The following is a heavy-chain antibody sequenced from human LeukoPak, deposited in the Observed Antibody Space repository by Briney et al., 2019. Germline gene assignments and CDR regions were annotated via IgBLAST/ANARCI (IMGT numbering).Heavy chain of an antibody. D-gene: IGHD5-18*01. Sequence: SETLSLTCAVSGGSISNYYWSWIRQPPGKGLEWIGNIYDSGSTIYNPSLKSRVTISVDTSKNQFSLKLSSVTAADTAVYYCARPDTAMVTVGFDYWGQGTLVTVSS. J-gene: IGHJ4*02. CDR1: GGSISNYY. V-gene: IGHV4-59*01. CDR2: IYDSGST. CDR3: ARPDTAMVTVGFDY.